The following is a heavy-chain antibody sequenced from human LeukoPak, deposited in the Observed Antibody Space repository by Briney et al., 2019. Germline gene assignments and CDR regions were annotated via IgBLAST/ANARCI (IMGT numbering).Heavy chain of an antibody. Sequence: GGSLRLSCAASGFTFSSYAMSWVRQAPGKGLEWVSAISGSGGSTYYADSVKGRFTISRDNSKNTLYLQMNSLRAEDTAVYYCAIVFGALLFSSISAFDIWGQGTMVTVSS. D-gene: IGHD3-10*02. J-gene: IGHJ3*02. CDR2: ISGSGGST. CDR3: AIVFGALLFSSISAFDI. CDR1: GFTFSSYA. V-gene: IGHV3-23*01.